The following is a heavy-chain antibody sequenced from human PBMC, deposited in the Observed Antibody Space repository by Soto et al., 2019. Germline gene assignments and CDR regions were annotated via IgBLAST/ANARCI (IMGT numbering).Heavy chain of an antibody. CDR1: GFTFSSYG. Sequence: PRGSLRLSCAASGFTFSSYGMHWVRQAPGKGLEWVAVISYDGSNKYYADSVKGRFTISRDNSKNTLYLQMNSLRAEDTAVYYCAKGEDLNSAFDIWGQGTMVTVSS. CDR3: AKGEDLNSAFDI. J-gene: IGHJ3*02. V-gene: IGHV3-30*18. CDR2: ISYDGSNK.